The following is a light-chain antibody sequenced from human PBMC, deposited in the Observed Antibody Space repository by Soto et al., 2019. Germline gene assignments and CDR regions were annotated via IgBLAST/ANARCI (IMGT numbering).Light chain of an antibody. V-gene: IGKV1-5*03. CDR3: QHYNSYSEA. J-gene: IGKJ1*01. CDR2: KAS. Sequence: DIQMTQSPSTLSASVGDRVTITCRASRGISNWLAWYRQKAGEAPKLLIYKASSLETGVPSRFSGSGSGTEFTLTISSLQPDDFATYYCQHYNSYSEAFGQGTKVDI. CDR1: RGISNW.